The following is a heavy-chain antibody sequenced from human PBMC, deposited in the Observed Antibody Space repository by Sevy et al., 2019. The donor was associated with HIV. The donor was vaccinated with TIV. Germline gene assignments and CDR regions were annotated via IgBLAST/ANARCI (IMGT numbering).Heavy chain of an antibody. V-gene: IGHV1-24*01. CDR2: FAPQYGET. D-gene: IGHD2-15*01. CDR1: GYTLTKLS. Sequence: ASVKVSCKVSGYTLTKLSIHWVRQAPGKGLEWMGEFAPQYGETIYAQRFQGRLTMTEAKSPDTAFMELSSLTSEDTAIYYCTTVGLRYYSGSSSYQGDWFDPWGQGTLVTVSS. CDR3: TTVGLRYYSGSSSYQGDWFDP. J-gene: IGHJ5*02.